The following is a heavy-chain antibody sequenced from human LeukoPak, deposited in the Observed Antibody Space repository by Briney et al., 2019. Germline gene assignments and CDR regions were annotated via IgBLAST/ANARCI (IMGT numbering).Heavy chain of an antibody. J-gene: IGHJ4*02. CDR3: AKTVTARPLYY. V-gene: IGHV3-23*01. D-gene: IGHD6-6*01. Sequence: GGSLRLSCAASGFSFSSYAMSWVRQAPGKGLEWVSAISGSGDSTYYADSVKGRFTISRDNSKNTLYPQMNSLRAEDTAVYYCAKTVTARPLYYWGQGTLVTVSS. CDR2: ISGSGDST. CDR1: GFSFSSYA.